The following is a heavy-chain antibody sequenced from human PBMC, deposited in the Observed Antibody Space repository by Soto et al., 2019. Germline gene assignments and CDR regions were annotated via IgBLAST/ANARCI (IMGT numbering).Heavy chain of an antibody. CDR3: ASLLVGADWYFDL. CDR1: GGSASSSNYY. Sequence: SLTCTVSGGSASSSNYYWGWIRQPPGKGLEWIGSIYYSGTTYYNSSLKSRVTISVDTSKNQFSLKMTSVTAADTAVYYCASLLVGADWYFDLWGRGTLVTVS. J-gene: IGHJ2*01. D-gene: IGHD1-26*01. V-gene: IGHV4-39*01. CDR2: IYYSGTT.